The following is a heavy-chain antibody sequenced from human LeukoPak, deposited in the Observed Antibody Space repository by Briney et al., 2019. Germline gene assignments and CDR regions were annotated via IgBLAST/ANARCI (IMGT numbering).Heavy chain of an antibody. CDR3: AGALLKGAVYYYYYMDV. CDR1: GFTVSSNY. J-gene: IGHJ6*03. CDR2: IYSGGST. Sequence: PGGSLRLSCAASGFTVSSNYMSWVRQAPGKGLEWVSVIYSGGSTYYADSVKGRFTISRDNSKNTLYLQMNSLGAEDTAVYYCAGALLKGAVYYYYYMDVWGKGTTVTVSS. V-gene: IGHV3-53*01.